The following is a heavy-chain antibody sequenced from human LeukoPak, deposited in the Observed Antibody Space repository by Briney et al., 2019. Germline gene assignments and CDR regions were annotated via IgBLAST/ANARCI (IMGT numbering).Heavy chain of an antibody. CDR2: INSDGSST. Sequence: PGGSLRLSCAASGFTFSSYWMRWVRQAPGKGLVWVSRINSDGSSTSYADSVKGRFTISRDNAKNTLYLQMNSLRAEDTAVYYCARGTYSYGTNWFDPWGQGTLVTVSS. CDR3: ARGTYSYGTNWFDP. CDR1: GFTFSSYW. D-gene: IGHD5-18*01. J-gene: IGHJ5*02. V-gene: IGHV3-74*01.